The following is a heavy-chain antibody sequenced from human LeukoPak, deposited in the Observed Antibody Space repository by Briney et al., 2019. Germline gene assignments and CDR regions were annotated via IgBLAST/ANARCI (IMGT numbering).Heavy chain of an antibody. CDR2: IRYDGSNK. V-gene: IGHV3-30*02. Sequence: PGGSLRLSCAASGFTFSSYGMHWVRQAPGKGLEWVAFIRYDGSNKYYADSVKGRFTISRDNAKNSLYLQVNSLRAEDTAVYYCARRGIQQAFDYWGQGTLVTVSS. D-gene: IGHD5-18*01. CDR3: ARRGIQQAFDY. J-gene: IGHJ4*02. CDR1: GFTFSSYG.